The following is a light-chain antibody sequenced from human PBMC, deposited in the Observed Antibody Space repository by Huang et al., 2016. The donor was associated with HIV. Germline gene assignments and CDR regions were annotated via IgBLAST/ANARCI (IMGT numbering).Light chain of an antibody. CDR1: QGISTW. V-gene: IGKV1-12*01. Sequence: DIQMTQSPSSVSASVGDRVTISCRASQGISTWLDWYQQKQGKAPKLLIYGASSVQSEVPSRFSGSGSGTDFTLTISSLQPEDFATYYCQQADSFPITFGQGTRLEIK. CDR3: QQADSFPIT. CDR2: GAS. J-gene: IGKJ5*01.